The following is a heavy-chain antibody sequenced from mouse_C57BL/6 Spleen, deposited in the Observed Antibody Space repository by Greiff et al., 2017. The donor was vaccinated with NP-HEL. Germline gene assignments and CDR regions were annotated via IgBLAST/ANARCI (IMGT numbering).Heavy chain of an antibody. CDR2: INPNNGGT. CDR1: GYTFTDYN. Sequence: EVQLQQSGPELVKPGASVKIPCKASGYTFTDYNMDWVKQSHGKRLEWIGDINPNNGGTIYNQKFKGKATLTVVKSSSTAYMELRSLTSEDTAVYYCARENYYFDYWGQGTTLTVSS. J-gene: IGHJ2*01. CDR3: ARENYYFDY. V-gene: IGHV1-18*01.